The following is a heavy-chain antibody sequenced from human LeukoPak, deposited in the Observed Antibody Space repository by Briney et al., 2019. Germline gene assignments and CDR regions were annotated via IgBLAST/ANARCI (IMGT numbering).Heavy chain of an antibody. CDR1: GVSFSGYF. V-gene: IGHV4-34*01. J-gene: IGHJ4*02. CDR3: ARTRRSGSYYSDY. CDR2: INHSGST. Sequence: SDTLSLTCAVYGVSFSGYFWSWIRQPPGKGLEWIGEINHSGSTNYNPSLQSRVTISVDTSKNQFSLNLSSVTAADTAVCYCARTRRSGSYYSDYWGQGTLVTVSS. D-gene: IGHD1-26*01.